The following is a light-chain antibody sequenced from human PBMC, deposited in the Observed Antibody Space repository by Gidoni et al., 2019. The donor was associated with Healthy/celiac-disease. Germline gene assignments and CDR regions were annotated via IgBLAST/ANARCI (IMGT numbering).Light chain of an antibody. J-gene: IGLJ2*01. CDR2: END. V-gene: IGLV6-57*02. CDR3: QSLNKNRQMF. Sequence: NFMLTPSHSVSESPGKTVTISCTGGSGSVASNFVQWYRQRPVSAPTIVIYENDRRPSGVPDRFSGSIDSSSNSASLTISGLKTEDEADYYCQSLNKNRQMFFGGGTRLTVL. CDR1: SGSVASNF.